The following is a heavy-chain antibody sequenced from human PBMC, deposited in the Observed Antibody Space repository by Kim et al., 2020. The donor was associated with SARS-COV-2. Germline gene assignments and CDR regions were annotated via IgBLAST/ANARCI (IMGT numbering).Heavy chain of an antibody. V-gene: IGHV1-8*01. Sequence: YAQKFQGRVTMTRNTSISTAYMELSSLRSEDTAVYYCARGGGYYYGSGSPWGQGTLVTVSS. D-gene: IGHD3-10*01. CDR3: ARGGGYYYGSGSP. J-gene: IGHJ5*02.